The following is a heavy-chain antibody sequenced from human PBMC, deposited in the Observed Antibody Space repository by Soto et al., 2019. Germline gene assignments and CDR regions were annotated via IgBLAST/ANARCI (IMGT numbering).Heavy chain of an antibody. Sequence: SETLSLTCTVSGGSISSYYWSWIRQPPGKGLEWIGYIYYSGSTNYNPSLKSRVTISVDTSKNQFTLKMSSVTAADTALYYCARVERGTATTVVDAFDIWGPGTMVTVSS. CDR2: IYYSGST. J-gene: IGHJ3*02. V-gene: IGHV4-59*12. CDR1: GGSISSYY. D-gene: IGHD1-1*01. CDR3: ARVERGTATTVVDAFDI.